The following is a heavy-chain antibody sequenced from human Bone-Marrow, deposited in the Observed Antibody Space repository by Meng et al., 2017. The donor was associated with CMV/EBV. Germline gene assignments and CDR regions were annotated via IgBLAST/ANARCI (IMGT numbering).Heavy chain of an antibody. J-gene: IGHJ4*02. CDR3: ARSRLRDFDY. CDR2: ISYDGSNK. CDR1: GFTFSSYA. D-gene: IGHD3-16*01. V-gene: IGHV3-30-3*01. Sequence: GGSLRLSCAASGFTFSSYAMHWVRQAPGKGLEWVAVISYDGSNKYYADSVKGRFTISRDNSKNTLYLQMNSLRAEDTAVYYCARSRLRDFDYWGQGTLVTVSS.